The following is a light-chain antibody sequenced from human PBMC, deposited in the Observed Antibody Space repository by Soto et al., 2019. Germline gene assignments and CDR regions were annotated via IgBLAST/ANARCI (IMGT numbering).Light chain of an antibody. Sequence: EIVLTQSPGTLSLSPGEKATLSCRASQSLSSAFLAWYQQKPGQAPRLLMNGASSRATGIPDRFSGSGSGTDFTLTISRLEPEDFAVYYCQQFASSPRTFGQGTKVDI. J-gene: IGKJ1*01. V-gene: IGKV3-20*01. CDR3: QQFASSPRT. CDR1: QSLSSAF. CDR2: GAS.